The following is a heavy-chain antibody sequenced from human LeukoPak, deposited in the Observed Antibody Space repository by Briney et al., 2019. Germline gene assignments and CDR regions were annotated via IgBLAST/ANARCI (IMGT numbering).Heavy chain of an antibody. V-gene: IGHV4-39*01. CDR2: IYYSGST. J-gene: IGHJ4*02. D-gene: IGHD3-10*01. CDR3: ARHQMVRGAIRYFDY. CDR1: GGSISSSSYY. Sequence: SETLSLTCTVSGGSISSSSYYWGWIRQPPGKGLEWIGSIYYSGSTYYNPSLKSRVTISIDTSKNQFSLKLSSVTAADTAVYYCARHQMVRGAIRYFDYWGQGTLVTVSS.